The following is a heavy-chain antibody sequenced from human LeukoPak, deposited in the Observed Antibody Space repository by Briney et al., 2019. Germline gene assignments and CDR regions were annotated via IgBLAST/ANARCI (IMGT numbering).Heavy chain of an antibody. CDR2: FDPEDGET. CDR3: ATGRDSSGYPYYYYMDV. D-gene: IGHD3-22*01. J-gene: IGHJ6*03. Sequence: ASVKVSCKVSGYTLTELSMHWVRQAPGKGLEWMGGFDPEDGETIYAQKLQGRVTMTEDTSTDTAYMELSSLRSEDTAVYYCATGRDSSGYPYYYYMDVWGKGTTVTVSS. V-gene: IGHV1-24*01. CDR1: GYTLTELS.